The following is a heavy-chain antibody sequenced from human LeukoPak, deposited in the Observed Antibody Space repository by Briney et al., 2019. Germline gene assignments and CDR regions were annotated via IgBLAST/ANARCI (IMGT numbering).Heavy chain of an antibody. CDR3: ARDIVVVPAASPWFDP. D-gene: IGHD2-2*01. CDR1: GGSFSAYY. Sequence: SETLSLTCAAYGGSFSAYYWTWIRQPPGKGLEWIGEINHSGTAKYNPSLKSRVTISVDTSKNQFSLKLTSVTAADTAVYYCARDIVVVPAASPWFDPWGQGTLVTVSS. V-gene: IGHV4-34*01. CDR2: INHSGTA. J-gene: IGHJ5*02.